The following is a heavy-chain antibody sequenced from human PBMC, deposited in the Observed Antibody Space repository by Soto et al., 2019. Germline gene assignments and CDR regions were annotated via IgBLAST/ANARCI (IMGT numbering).Heavy chain of an antibody. Sequence: GGSLRLSCAASGFSFSSYWMHLVRQAPGKGLVWVSRINSDGSSTSYADSVKGRFAISRDNAKNTLYLRMNSLRAEDTAVYYCARGGQDTIFGVVIIEEYYYYGMDVWGQGTTVTVSS. CDR3: ARGGQDTIFGVVIIEEYYYYGMDV. J-gene: IGHJ6*02. CDR2: INSDGSST. V-gene: IGHV3-74*01. D-gene: IGHD3-3*01. CDR1: GFSFSSYW.